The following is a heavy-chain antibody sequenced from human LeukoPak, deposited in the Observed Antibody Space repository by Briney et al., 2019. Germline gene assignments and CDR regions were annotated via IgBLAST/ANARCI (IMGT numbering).Heavy chain of an antibody. D-gene: IGHD6-19*01. J-gene: IGHJ4*02. CDR1: GYTLTAFY. CDR3: ARAKQWLPHKYYFDN. V-gene: IGHV1-2*02. CDR2: INAKTGTA. Sequence: ASVKVSCKASGYTLTAFYMHWVRQAPGQGLEWMGWINAKTGTANYAQNFQGRVTMTRDTSISTAYMELTSLRSDDTAIYYCARAKQWLPHKYYFDNWGQGTLVTPST.